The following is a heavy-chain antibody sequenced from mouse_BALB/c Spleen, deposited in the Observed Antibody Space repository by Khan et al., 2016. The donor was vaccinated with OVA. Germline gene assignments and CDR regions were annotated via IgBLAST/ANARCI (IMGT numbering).Heavy chain of an antibody. Sequence: EVKLHEPGPGLVKPSQSLYLTCTVTGFSINNDYAWNGIRKFPGNKLEWVGYVSDNGDTSYNPYLQGKTCITADTSTNTFFLQLSSVTTEDTATYYCARVKYCGYALDYWGQGTSVTVSA. CDR3: ARVKYCGYALDY. CDR1: GFSINNDYA. V-gene: IGHV3-2*02. CDR2: VSDNGDT. J-gene: IGHJ4*01.